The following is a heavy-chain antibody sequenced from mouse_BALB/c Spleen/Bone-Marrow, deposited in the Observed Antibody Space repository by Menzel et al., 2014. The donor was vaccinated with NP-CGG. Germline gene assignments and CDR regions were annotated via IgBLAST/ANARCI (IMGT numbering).Heavy chain of an antibody. V-gene: IGHV5-9*02. J-gene: IGHJ3*01. CDR3: ARQDGYDGTWFAY. CDR1: GFPFRSYD. CDR2: ITSGDSYT. D-gene: IGHD2-2*01. Sequence: EVKLMESGGGLVKPGGSLKLSCAASGFPFRSYDMSWVRPTPEKRLEWVATITSGDSYTYYPDSVKGRFTISRDNARNTLYLQMSSLRSEDTALYYCARQDGYDGTWFAYWGQGTLVTVSA.